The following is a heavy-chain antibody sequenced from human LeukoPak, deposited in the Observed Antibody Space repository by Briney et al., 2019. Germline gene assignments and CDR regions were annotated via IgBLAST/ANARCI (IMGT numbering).Heavy chain of an antibody. D-gene: IGHD2-2*02. Sequence: ASVKVSCKASGYTFTSYDINWVRQATGQGLEWIGWMNPNSGNTGYAQKFQGRVTMTRNTSISTAYMELSSLRSEDTAVYYCARVVVVPAAIRRDNWFDPWGQGTLVTVSS. V-gene: IGHV1-8*01. CDR1: GYTFTSYD. CDR3: ARVVVVPAAIRRDNWFDP. CDR2: MNPNSGNT. J-gene: IGHJ5*02.